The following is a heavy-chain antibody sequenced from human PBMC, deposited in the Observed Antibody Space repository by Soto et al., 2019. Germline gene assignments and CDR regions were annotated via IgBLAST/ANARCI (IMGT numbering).Heavy chain of an antibody. CDR1: GFTFSSYA. Sequence: GGSLRLSCAASGFTFSSYAMHWVRQAPGKGLEWVAVISYDGSNKYYADSVKGRFTISRDNSKNTLYLQMNSLRAEDTAVYYCARGKGVYYYYGMDVWGQGTTVTAP. J-gene: IGHJ6*02. D-gene: IGHD3-10*01. CDR2: ISYDGSNK. V-gene: IGHV3-30-3*01. CDR3: ARGKGVYYYYGMDV.